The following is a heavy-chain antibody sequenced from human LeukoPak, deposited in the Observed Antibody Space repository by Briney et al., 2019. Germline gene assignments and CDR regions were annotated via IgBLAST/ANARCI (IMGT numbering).Heavy chain of an antibody. CDR3: ASITYYYDSSGYYGTTTAET. Sequence: ASVKVSCKASGGTFSSYAISLVRQAPGQGLEWMGRIIPILGIANYAQKFQGRVTITADKSTSTAYMELSSLRSEDTAVYYCASITYYYDSSGYYGTTTAETWDQGTLVTVSS. D-gene: IGHD3-22*01. J-gene: IGHJ5*02. CDR2: IIPILGIA. CDR1: GGTFSSYA. V-gene: IGHV1-69*04.